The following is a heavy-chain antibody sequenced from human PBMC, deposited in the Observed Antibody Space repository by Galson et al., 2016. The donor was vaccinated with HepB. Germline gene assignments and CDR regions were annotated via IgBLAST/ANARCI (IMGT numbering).Heavy chain of an antibody. Sequence: ETLSLTCSVSGVSMISNYWSWIRQPPGKGLECLGHMFYSGSANYNPSLKSRVRMSVDPSKSHFSLRLSSVTAADTAVYYCARGYSSSYYGGRYFDYWGQGTLVTVSS. CDR3: ARGYSSSYYGGRYFDY. V-gene: IGHV4-59*12. J-gene: IGHJ4*02. CDR2: MFYSGSA. D-gene: IGHD6-13*01. CDR1: GVSMISNY.